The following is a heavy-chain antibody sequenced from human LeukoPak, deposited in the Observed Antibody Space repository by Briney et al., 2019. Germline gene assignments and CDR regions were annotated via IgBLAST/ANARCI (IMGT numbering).Heavy chain of an antibody. V-gene: IGHV3-23*01. CDR2: VSGSGGAT. J-gene: IGHJ4*01. Sequence: GGSLRLSCAASGFTFSSYAMSWVRQAPGKGLEWVSGVSGSGGATYHADSVKGRFTISRDNAKNTLHLQMNSLRAEDTAIYYCAKAQSYYYDTSGYYCYFDYWGQEPWSPSPQ. CDR3: AKAQSYYYDTSGYYCYFDY. CDR1: GFTFSSYA. D-gene: IGHD3-22*01.